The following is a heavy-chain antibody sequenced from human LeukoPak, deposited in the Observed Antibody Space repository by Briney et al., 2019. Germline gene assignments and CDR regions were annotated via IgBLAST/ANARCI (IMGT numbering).Heavy chain of an antibody. J-gene: IGHJ5*02. CDR3: ARGASGYSKNWFDP. CDR1: GYTFTSYG. CDR2: ISAYNGNT. Sequence: ASVKVSCKASGYTFTSYGISWVRQAPGQGLEWMGWISAYNGNTNYAQKLQGRVTMTRDTSTSTVYMELSSLRSEDTAVYYCARGASGYSKNWFDPWGQGTLVTVSS. V-gene: IGHV1-18*01. D-gene: IGHD3-3*01.